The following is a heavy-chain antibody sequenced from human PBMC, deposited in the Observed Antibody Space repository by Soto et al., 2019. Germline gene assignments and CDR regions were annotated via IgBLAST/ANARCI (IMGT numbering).Heavy chain of an antibody. D-gene: IGHD3-9*01. V-gene: IGHV4-39*01. CDR1: GGSISSSSYY. Sequence: SETLYLTCNFSGGSISSSSYYWDWIRQPPGKGLEWIGSIYYRGSTYYNPSLQSRVTISVDTSKNQFSLNLSSVTAADTAVYYCARRPYYYDSPGPPRWGQGMLVTVS. CDR2: IYYRGST. J-gene: IGHJ4*02. CDR3: ARRPYYYDSPGPPR.